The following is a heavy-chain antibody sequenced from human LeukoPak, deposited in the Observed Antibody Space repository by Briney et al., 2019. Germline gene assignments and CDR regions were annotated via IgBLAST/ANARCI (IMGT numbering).Heavy chain of an antibody. V-gene: IGHV3-23*01. CDR3: AKDIWDIVVVPAAILDY. D-gene: IGHD2-2*01. J-gene: IGHJ4*02. Sequence: GGFLRLSCAASGFTFSSYWMSWVRQAPGKGLEWVSGISGSGGSTYYADSVKGRFTISRDNSKNTLYLQMNSLRAEDTAVYYCAKDIWDIVVVPAAILDYWGQGTLVTVSS. CDR1: GFTFSSYW. CDR2: ISGSGGST.